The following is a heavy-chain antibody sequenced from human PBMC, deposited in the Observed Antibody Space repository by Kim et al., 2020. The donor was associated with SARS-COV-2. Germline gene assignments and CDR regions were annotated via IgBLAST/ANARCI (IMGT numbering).Heavy chain of an antibody. V-gene: IGHV4-38-2*02. CDR2: IYHSGST. CDR1: GYSISSGYY. D-gene: IGHD3-22*01. CDR3: ARVYDSSQSSFDY. J-gene: IGHJ4*02. Sequence: SETLSLTCTVSGYSISSGYYWGWIRQPPGKGLEWIGSIYHSGSTYYNPSLKSRVTISVDTSKNQFSLKLSSVTAADTAVYYCARVYDSSQSSFDYWGQGT.